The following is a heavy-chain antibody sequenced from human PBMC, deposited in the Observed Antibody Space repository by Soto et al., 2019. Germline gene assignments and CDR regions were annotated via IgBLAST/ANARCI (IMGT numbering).Heavy chain of an antibody. J-gene: IGHJ4*02. CDR1: GFTFSSYD. CDR3: ARAIGPTLFDY. V-gene: IGHV3-13*04. Sequence: HPXGSLRRSCSASGFTFSSYDMHWVRQGPGKGLEWVSAIGTAGDTNYAGSVKGRFTISRENAKNSLYLQMNSLRAGDTAIYFCARAIGPTLFDYWGQGTLVTVYS. D-gene: IGHD3-22*01. CDR2: IGTAGDT.